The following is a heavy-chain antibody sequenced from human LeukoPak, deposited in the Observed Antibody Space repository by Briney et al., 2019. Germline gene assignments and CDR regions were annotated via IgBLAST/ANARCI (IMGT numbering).Heavy chain of an antibody. CDR2: IYYSGSA. CDR3: ARFPPGYSYGLDF. Sequence: SETLSLTCSVPGGSISNYYWSWIRQPPGKGLEWIGYIYYSGSATYNSALKSRVTISVDTSKNQFSLKLNSVTAADTAVYCCARFPPGYSYGLDFWGQGTLVTVSS. D-gene: IGHD5-18*01. CDR1: GGSISNYY. J-gene: IGHJ4*02. V-gene: IGHV4-59*01.